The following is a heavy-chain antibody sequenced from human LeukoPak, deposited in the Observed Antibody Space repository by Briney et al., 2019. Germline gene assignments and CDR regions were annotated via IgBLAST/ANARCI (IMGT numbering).Heavy chain of an antibody. J-gene: IGHJ5*02. Sequence: SETLSLTCTVSGYSISSGYYWSWIRQPTGKGLEWIGYIHYGGSTNYNPSLKSRVTISVDTSKNQFSLKLSSVTAADTAVYYCARGGYYGSGNDFRFDPWGQGTLVTVSS. CDR1: GYSISSGYY. D-gene: IGHD3-10*01. CDR2: IHYGGST. CDR3: ARGGYYGSGNDFRFDP. V-gene: IGHV4-61*01.